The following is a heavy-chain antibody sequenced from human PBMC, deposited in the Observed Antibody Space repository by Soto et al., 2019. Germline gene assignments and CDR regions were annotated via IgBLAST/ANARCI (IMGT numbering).Heavy chain of an antibody. D-gene: IGHD2-2*01. V-gene: IGHV1-18*01. CDR1: GYTFSTYG. CDR2: ISANSGDT. CDR3: ACGFRDCCSGTSWIYFDF. J-gene: IGHJ4*02. Sequence: QVHLVQSGAEVKEPGASVKVSCKASGYTFSTYGVSWVRQAPGQGLEWVAWISANSGDTNSSQKFQGRGTLTTVTSTKTADMDLMSLSSDETAITDCACGFRDCCSGTSWIYFDFWGQGTLVPVSS.